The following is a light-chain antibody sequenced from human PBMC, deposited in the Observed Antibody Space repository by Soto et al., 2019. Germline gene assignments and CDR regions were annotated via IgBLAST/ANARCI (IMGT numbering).Light chain of an antibody. CDR2: GAS. CDR1: QSVSSN. J-gene: IGKJ4*01. CDR3: QQYHNWVT. Sequence: EIVMTQSPGTLSVSPGERATLSCGASQSVSSNLAWYQQKPGQAPRLLIYGASTRATGTPARFSGSGSGTDFTLTISSLQSEDFAVYYCQQYHNWVTFGGGTKVEIK. V-gene: IGKV3D-15*01.